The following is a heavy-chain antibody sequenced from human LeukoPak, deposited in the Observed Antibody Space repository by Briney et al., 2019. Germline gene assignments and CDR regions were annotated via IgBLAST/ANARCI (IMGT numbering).Heavy chain of an antibody. Sequence: GGSLRLSCAASGFTVSSNYMSWVRQAPGKGLEWVSVIYPNGDAYYADSLKGRFTISRDTSKNTMYLQMSSLSAEDTAVYYCAKLGNQWELRLDYWGQGALVTVSS. D-gene: IGHD1-26*01. CDR2: IYPNGDA. CDR3: AKLGNQWELRLDY. J-gene: IGHJ4*02. V-gene: IGHV3-66*01. CDR1: GFTVSSNY.